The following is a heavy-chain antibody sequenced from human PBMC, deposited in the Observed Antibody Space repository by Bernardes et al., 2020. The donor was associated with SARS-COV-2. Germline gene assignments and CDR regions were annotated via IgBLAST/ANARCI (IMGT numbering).Heavy chain of an antibody. Sequence: ASVQVSCKASGYTFTDYYIHLVRQAPGQGFEWMGWINPNSGGTHCAQKFQGRVTMTRDTSVSTAYMEVNRLTSDDTAIYYCARGSPLLSYYGMDVWGQGTTVTVSS. CDR2: INPNSGGT. CDR1: GYTFTDYY. J-gene: IGHJ6*02. D-gene: IGHD2-21*01. CDR3: ARGSPLLSYYGMDV. V-gene: IGHV1-2*02.